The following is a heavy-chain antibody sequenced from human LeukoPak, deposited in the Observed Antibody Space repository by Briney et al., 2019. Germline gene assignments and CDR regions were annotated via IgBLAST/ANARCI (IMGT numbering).Heavy chain of an antibody. Sequence: TPSETLSLTCTVSGGSISSYYWSWIRQPPGKGLEWIGYIYYSGSTNYNPSLKSRVTISVDTSKNQFSLKLSTVTAADTAVYYCARPLQAAYYDFWSGSHAFDIWGQGTMVTVSS. J-gene: IGHJ3*02. CDR1: GGSISSYY. CDR2: IYYSGST. V-gene: IGHV4-59*08. CDR3: ARPLQAAYYDFWSGSHAFDI. D-gene: IGHD3-3*01.